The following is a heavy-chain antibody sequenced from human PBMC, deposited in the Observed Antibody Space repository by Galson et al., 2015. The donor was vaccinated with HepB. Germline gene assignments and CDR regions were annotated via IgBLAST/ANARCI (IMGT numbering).Heavy chain of an antibody. J-gene: IGHJ6*02. CDR3: AKRVVTALYYGLDV. D-gene: IGHD5-18*01. CDR1: GFTFSSYG. CDR2: ISDSGDTN. V-gene: IGHV3-23*01. Sequence: SLGLSCAGSGFTFSSYGMNWVRQAPGKGLEWVAQISDSGDTNYNADSVKGRFTISRDNSKNTVYLQMNSLRADDTAVYYCAKRVVTALYYGLDVWGQGTTVTVSS.